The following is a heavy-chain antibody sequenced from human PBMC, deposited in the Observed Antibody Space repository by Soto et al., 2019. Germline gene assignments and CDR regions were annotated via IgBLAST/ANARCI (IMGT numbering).Heavy chain of an antibody. Sequence: ETLSLTCTVSGGSISSYYWSWVRQAPGKGLEWVANIKQDGSEKYYVDSVKGRFTISRDNAKNSLYLQMNSLRAEDTAVYYCARAGTYSSSWSDYWGQGTLVTVSS. CDR2: IKQDGSEK. CDR3: ARAGTYSSSWSDY. D-gene: IGHD6-13*01. CDR1: GGSISSYY. V-gene: IGHV3-7*03. J-gene: IGHJ4*02.